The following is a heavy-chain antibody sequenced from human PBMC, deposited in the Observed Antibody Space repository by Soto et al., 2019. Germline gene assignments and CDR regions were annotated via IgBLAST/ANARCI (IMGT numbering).Heavy chain of an antibody. CDR1: GYTFTSYG. J-gene: IGHJ4*02. V-gene: IGHV1-18*01. CDR3: ARELGDFWSGYYTGSLDY. Sequence: ASVKVSCKACGYTFTSYGISRVRQAPGQGLEWMGWISAYNGNTNYAQKLQGRVTMTTDTSTSTAYLGLRSLRSDDTAVYYCARELGDFWSGYYTGSLDYWGQGTLVTVSS. CDR2: ISAYNGNT. D-gene: IGHD3-3*01.